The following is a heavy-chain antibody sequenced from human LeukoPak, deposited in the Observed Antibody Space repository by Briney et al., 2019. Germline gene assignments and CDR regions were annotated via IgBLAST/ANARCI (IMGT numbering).Heavy chain of an antibody. CDR2: FDPEDGET. CDR1: GYTLTELS. V-gene: IGHV1-24*01. D-gene: IGHD2-2*01. Sequence: ASVKVSCKVSGYTLTELSMHWVRQAPGKGLEWMGGFDPEDGETIYAQKFQGRVTMTEDTSTGTAYMELSSLRSEDTAVYYCARARCSSTSCSPYYYYGMDVWGQGTTVTVSS. J-gene: IGHJ6*02. CDR3: ARARCSSTSCSPYYYYGMDV.